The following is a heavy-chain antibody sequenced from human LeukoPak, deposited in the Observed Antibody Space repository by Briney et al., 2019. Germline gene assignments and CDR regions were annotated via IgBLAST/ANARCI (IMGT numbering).Heavy chain of an antibody. Sequence: PGGSLRLSCAASGFTFDDYAMHWVRQAPGKGLEWVSGISWNSGSIGYADSVKGRFTISRDNSKNTLYLQMNSLRAEDTAVYFCAKDGSDIVVVVAATTSYYMDVWGKGTTVTISS. D-gene: IGHD2-15*01. CDR1: GFTFDDYA. CDR3: AKDGSDIVVVVAATTSYYMDV. CDR2: ISWNSGSI. J-gene: IGHJ6*03. V-gene: IGHV3-9*01.